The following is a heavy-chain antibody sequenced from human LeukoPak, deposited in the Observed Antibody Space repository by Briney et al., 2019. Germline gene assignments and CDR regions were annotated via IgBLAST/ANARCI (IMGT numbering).Heavy chain of an antibody. V-gene: IGHV3-30*18. CDR2: ISYDGSNK. J-gene: IGHJ4*02. CDR1: GFTFSNYG. Sequence: PGGSLRLSCAASGFTFSNYGMHWVRQAPGKGLEWVAVISYDGSNKYYADSVKGRFTISRDNSKNTLYLQMNSLRVEDTAVYYCAKDAGSNWGQGTLVTVSS. CDR3: AKDAGSN.